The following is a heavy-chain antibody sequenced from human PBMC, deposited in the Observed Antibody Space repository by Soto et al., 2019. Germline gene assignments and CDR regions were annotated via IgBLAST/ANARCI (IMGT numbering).Heavy chain of an antibody. CDR2: IFDNGNT. CDR1: GGSLTTYC. CDR3: ARGKSPGFN. Sequence: SETLSLTCPVAGGSLTTYCLGWIRQPPGKGLEWIGNIFDNGNTNYNPSLKSRVTISIDTSKNQFSLKLSSLTAADTAMYYCARGKSPGFNWGRGTLVTVS. D-gene: IGHD3-3*01. J-gene: IGHJ4*02. V-gene: IGHV4-59*01.